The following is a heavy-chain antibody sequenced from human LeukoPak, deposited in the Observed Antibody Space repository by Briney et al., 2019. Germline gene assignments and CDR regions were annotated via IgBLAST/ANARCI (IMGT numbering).Heavy chain of an antibody. CDR2: IIPIFGTA. CDR1: GGTFSSYA. V-gene: IGHV1-69*01. D-gene: IGHD2-2*02. CDR3: ARVLGSCSTSCYRRGFDP. Sequence: SVKVSCKASGGTFSSYAISWVRQAPGQGLEWMGGIIPIFGTANYAQKFQGRVTITADESTSTAYMELSSLRSEDTAVYYRARVLGSCSTSCYRRGFDPWGQGTLVTVSS. J-gene: IGHJ5*02.